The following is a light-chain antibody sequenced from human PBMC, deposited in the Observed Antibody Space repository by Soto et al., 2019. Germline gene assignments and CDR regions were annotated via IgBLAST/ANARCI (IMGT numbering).Light chain of an antibody. CDR1: QSVSSSY. J-gene: IGKJ4*01. V-gene: IGKV3-20*01. Sequence: EIVLTQSPGTLSLSPGERATLSFRASQSVSSSYLAWYQQKPCQAPRLLIYGTSSRATGIPDRFSGSGSGTDFILTISRLEPEDFAVYYCQHWGISPPLTFGGGTEVEIK. CDR2: GTS. CDR3: QHWGISPPLT.